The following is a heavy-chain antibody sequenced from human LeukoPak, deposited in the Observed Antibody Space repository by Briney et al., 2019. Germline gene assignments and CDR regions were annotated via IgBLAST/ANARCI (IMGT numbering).Heavy chain of an antibody. V-gene: IGHV5-51*01. J-gene: IGHJ4*02. CDR1: GYSFTSYW. CDR3: ARRAVTAMVLGDFDY. D-gene: IGHD5-18*01. Sequence: GGSLKISCKGSGYSFTSYWIGWVRQMPGKGLEWMGIIYPGDSDTRYSPSFQGQVTISADKSISTAYLQWSSLKASDTAMYYCARRAVTAMVLGDFDYWGQGTLVTVSS. CDR2: IYPGDSDT.